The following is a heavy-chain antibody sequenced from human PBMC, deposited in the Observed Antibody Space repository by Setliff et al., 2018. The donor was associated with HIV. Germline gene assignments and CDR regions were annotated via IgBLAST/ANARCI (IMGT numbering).Heavy chain of an antibody. CDR3: ASRIYYYDSSRVLREEGFDP. CDR2: IHYNDGKT. CDR1: GDSITNSMHY. J-gene: IGHJ5*02. Sequence: ETLSLTCTVSGDSITNSMHYWSWIRQPPGKGLEFIGSIHYNDGKTYYNAALRSRVTISADTSKNQFSLKLNSVTAADTAVHYCASRIYYYDSSRVLREEGFDPWGQGTLVTVSS. D-gene: IGHD3-22*01. V-gene: IGHV4-39*01.